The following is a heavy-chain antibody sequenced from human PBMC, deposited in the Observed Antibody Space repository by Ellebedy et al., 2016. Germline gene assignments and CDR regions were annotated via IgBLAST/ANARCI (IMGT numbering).Heavy chain of an antibody. D-gene: IGHD3-3*02. CDR3: ARSHYWSGYSPYYLDH. J-gene: IGHJ4*02. V-gene: IGHV4-61*01. CDR1: GGSVTSYIYR. CDR2: VHYSGST. Sequence: GSLRLSXTVSGGSVTSYIYRWSWIRQPPGKGLEWIGFVHYSGSTNYSPSLKSRLTISMDTSNNQFSLRLSSVTAADTAIYYCARSHYWSGYSPYYLDHWGQGTLVSVSS.